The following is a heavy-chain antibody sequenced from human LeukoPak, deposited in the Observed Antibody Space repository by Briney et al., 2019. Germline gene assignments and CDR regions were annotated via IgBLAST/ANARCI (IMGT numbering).Heavy chain of an antibody. CDR3: ARGSTARRHWFDP. D-gene: IGHD5-18*01. CDR2: ITHSGST. CDR1: GGSFSGYY. Sequence: SETLSLTCAVYGGSFSGYYWSWIRQPPGKGLEWIGEITHSGSTNYNPSLKSRVTISVDTSKNQFSLKLSSVTAADTAVYYCARGSTARRHWFDPWGQGTLVTVSS. V-gene: IGHV4-34*01. J-gene: IGHJ5*02.